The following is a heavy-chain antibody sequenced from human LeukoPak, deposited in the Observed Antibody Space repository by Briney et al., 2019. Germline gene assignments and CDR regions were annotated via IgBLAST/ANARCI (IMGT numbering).Heavy chain of an antibody. CDR1: GYTFTSYD. CDR3: AREHCSSTSCYFDY. V-gene: IGHV1-69*13. J-gene: IGHJ4*02. D-gene: IGHD2-2*01. CDR2: IIPIFGTT. Sequence: SVKVSCKASGYTFTSYDINWVRQATGQGLEWMGGIIPIFGTTNSAQKFQGRVTITADESTSTAYMELSSLRSEDTAVYYCAREHCSSTSCYFDYWGQGTLVTVSS.